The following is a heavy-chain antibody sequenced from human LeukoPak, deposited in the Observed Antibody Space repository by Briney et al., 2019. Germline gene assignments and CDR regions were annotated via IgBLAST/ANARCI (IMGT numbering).Heavy chain of an antibody. Sequence: SVKVSCKASGGTFSSYAISWVRQALGKGLGWLGGIIPIFGTANYAQKFQGRVTITADESTSTAYMELSSLRSEDTAVYYCARGAVAGAYFDYWGQGTLVTVSS. J-gene: IGHJ4*02. CDR1: GGTFSSYA. D-gene: IGHD6-19*01. CDR3: ARGAVAGAYFDY. CDR2: IIPIFGTA. V-gene: IGHV1-69*13.